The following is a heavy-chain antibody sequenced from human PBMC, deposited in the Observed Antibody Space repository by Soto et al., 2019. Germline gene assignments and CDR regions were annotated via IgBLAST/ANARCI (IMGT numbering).Heavy chain of an antibody. CDR1: GGSISSSSYY. Sequence: KSSETLSLTCTVSGGSISSSSYYWGWIRQPPGKGLEWIGSIYYSGSTYYNPSLKSRVTISVDTSKNQFSLKLSSVTAADTAVYYCARHNKEGVLMVYAMLDYWGQGTLVTVSS. CDR2: IYYSGST. J-gene: IGHJ4*02. CDR3: ARHNKEGVLMVYAMLDY. D-gene: IGHD2-8*01. V-gene: IGHV4-39*01.